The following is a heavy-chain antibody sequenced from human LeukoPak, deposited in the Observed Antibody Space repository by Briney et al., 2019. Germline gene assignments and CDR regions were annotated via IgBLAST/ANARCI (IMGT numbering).Heavy chain of an antibody. D-gene: IGHD3-3*01. CDR3: ARVYYDFWSGYPHRFDY. CDR1: GGSISSYY. J-gene: IGHJ4*02. V-gene: IGHV4-59*01. Sequence: SETLSLTCTVSGGSISSYYWSWIRQPPGRGLEWIGYIYYSGSTNYNPSLKSRVTISVDTSKNQFSLKLSSVTAADTAVYYCARVYYDFWSGYPHRFDYWGQGTLVTVSS. CDR2: IYYSGST.